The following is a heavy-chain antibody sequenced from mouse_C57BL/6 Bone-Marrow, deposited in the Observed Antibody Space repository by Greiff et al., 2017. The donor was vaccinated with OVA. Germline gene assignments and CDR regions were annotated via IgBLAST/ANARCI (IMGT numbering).Heavy chain of an antibody. V-gene: IGHV1-69*01. CDR3: ARKGYYYLWYFDV. J-gene: IGHJ1*03. CDR2: IDPSDSYT. CDR1: GYTFTSYW. Sequence: QVQLQQPGAELVMPGASVKLSCKASGYTFTSYWMYWVKQRPGQGLEWIGEIDPSDSYTNYNQKFKGKSTLTVDKSSSTAYMQLSSLTSEDSAVYYCARKGYYYLWYFDVWGTGTTVTVSS. D-gene: IGHD1-1*01.